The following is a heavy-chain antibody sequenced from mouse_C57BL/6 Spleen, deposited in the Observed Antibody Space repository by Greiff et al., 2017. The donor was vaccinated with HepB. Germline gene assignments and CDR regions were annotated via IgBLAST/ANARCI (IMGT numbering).Heavy chain of an antibody. V-gene: IGHV1-64*01. CDR3: ARLYYDYDDGRYYAMDY. D-gene: IGHD2-4*01. Sequence: VQLQQPGAELVKPGASVKLSCKASGYTFTSYWMHWVKQRPGQGLEWIGMIHPNSGSTNYNEKFKSKATLTVDKSSSTAYMQLSSLTSEDSAVYYCARLYYDYDDGRYYAMDYWGQGTSVTVSS. CDR2: IHPNSGST. CDR1: GYTFTSYW. J-gene: IGHJ4*01.